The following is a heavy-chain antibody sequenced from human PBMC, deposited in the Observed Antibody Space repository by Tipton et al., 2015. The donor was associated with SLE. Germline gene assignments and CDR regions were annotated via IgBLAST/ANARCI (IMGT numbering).Heavy chain of an antibody. J-gene: IGHJ3*02. CDR1: GGSISSSSYY. CDR3: ARDRIPEDGFDI. Sequence: LRLSCIVSGGSISSSSYYWGWIRQPPGKGLEWIGSIYYSGSTYYNPSLKSRVTISVDTSKNQFSLKLRSVTAADTAVYYCARDRIPEDGFDIWGQGTTVTVSS. CDR2: IYYSGST. V-gene: IGHV4-39*07. D-gene: IGHD1-14*01.